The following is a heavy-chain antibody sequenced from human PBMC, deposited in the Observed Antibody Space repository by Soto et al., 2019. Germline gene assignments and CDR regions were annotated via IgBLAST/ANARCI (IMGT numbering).Heavy chain of an antibody. CDR2: ISGSTGTT. J-gene: IGHJ6*03. CDR1: GFTVSSNY. CDR3: AKDTSSSPYYMDV. D-gene: IGHD2-2*01. Sequence: GGSLRLSCAASGFTVSSNYMSWVRQAPGKGLEWVSEISGSTGTTYYADSVKGRFIISRDNSKNTLHLQMNSLRAEDTAVYYCAKDTSSSPYYMDVWGKGTTVTVSS. V-gene: IGHV3-23*01.